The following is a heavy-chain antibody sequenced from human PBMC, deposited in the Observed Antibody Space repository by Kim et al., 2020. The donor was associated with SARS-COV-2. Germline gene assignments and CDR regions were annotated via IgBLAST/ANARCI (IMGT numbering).Heavy chain of an antibody. Sequence: GGSLRPSCAASGLTFSSCAMSWVRQAPGKGLEWVSAISGSGGSTYYADSVKGRFTISRDNSKNTLYLQMNSLRAEDTAVYYCAKEGAASYYFDDWGQGTLVTVSS. V-gene: IGHV3-23*01. CDR2: ISGSGGST. CDR1: GLTFSSCA. D-gene: IGHD2-15*01. CDR3: AKEGAASYYFDD. J-gene: IGHJ4*02.